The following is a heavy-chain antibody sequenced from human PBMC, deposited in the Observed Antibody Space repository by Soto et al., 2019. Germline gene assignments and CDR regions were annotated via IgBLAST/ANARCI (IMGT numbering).Heavy chain of an antibody. V-gene: IGHV5-51*01. Sequence: LGESLKISCKGSGYSFTSYWIGWVRQMPGKGLEWMGIIYPGDSDTRYSPSFQGQVTISADKSISTAYLQWSSLKASDTAMYYCARPESGYRYGFADVCGQGTTLPVSS. CDR3: ARPESGYRYGFADV. J-gene: IGHJ6*02. CDR1: GYSFTSYW. CDR2: IYPGDSDT. D-gene: IGHD5-18*01.